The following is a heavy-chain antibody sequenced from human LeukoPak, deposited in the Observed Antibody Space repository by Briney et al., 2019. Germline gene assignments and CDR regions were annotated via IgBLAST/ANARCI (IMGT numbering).Heavy chain of an antibody. Sequence: PGGSLRLSCAASGFTFSSYAMHWVRQAPGKGLEWVSFISSDGSQKYYADSVKGRFTISRDNSKNTLYLQMNSLRTEDTAVYYCAPPASPYWGQGTLVTVSS. CDR2: ISSDGSQK. J-gene: IGHJ4*02. CDR1: GFTFSSYA. V-gene: IGHV3-30*19. CDR3: APPASPY.